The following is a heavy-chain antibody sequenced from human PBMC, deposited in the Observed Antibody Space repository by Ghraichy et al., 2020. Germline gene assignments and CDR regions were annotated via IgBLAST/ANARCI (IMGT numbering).Heavy chain of an antibody. CDR3: ARGPYCSGDSCFSFRFAY. Sequence: ASVKVSCKASGYTFNTYSISWVRQAPGQGLEWMGWISANNGNTNYAQNLQGRVSMTTDPSTTTAYMELRSLTSDDTAVYYCARGPYCSGDSCFSFRFAYWGQGTLVTVSS. D-gene: IGHD2-15*01. V-gene: IGHV1-18*04. J-gene: IGHJ4*02. CDR1: GYTFNTYS. CDR2: ISANNGNT.